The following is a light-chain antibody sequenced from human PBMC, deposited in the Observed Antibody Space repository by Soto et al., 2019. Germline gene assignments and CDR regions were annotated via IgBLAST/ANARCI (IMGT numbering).Light chain of an antibody. CDR1: QSVDDN. CDR2: GAS. CDR3: QQRSNWPRT. J-gene: IGKJ1*01. V-gene: IGKV3-15*01. Sequence: IVMTQSPATLSVSPGERATLSCRASQSVDDNLAWYQQKPGQAPRLLIYGASTRATGIPARFSGSGSGTDFTLTISSLEPEDLAVYYCQQRSNWPRTFGQGTKVDIK.